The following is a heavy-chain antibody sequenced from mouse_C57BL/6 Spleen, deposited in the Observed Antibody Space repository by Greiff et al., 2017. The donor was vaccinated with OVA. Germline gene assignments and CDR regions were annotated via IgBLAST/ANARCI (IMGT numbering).Heavy chain of an antibody. V-gene: IGHV2-2*01. J-gene: IGHJ1*03. D-gene: IGHD2-1*01. Sequence: QVQLKESGPGLVQPSQSLSITCTVSGFSLTSYGVHWVRQSPGKGLEWLGVIWSGGSTDYNAAFISRLSISKDNSKSQVFFKMNSLQADDTAIYYCARRGGGNYGGYFDVWGTGTTVTVSS. CDR2: IWSGGST. CDR3: ARRGGGNYGGYFDV. CDR1: GFSLTSYG.